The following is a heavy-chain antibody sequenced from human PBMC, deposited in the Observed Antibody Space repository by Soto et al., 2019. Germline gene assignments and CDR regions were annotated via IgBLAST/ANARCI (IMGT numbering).Heavy chain of an antibody. CDR2: IYDRSKWYN. Sequence: SQTLSLTCAISGDSVSSSGATWNWIRQSPSRGLEWLGRIYDRSKWYNDYAVSVKSRITINPDTSRNQFSLQLNSVTPEDTAVYYCASISPYGGSSSCFDFWGQGTLVTGSS. D-gene: IGHD2-2*01. J-gene: IGHJ4*02. CDR1: GDSVSSSGAT. V-gene: IGHV6-1*01. CDR3: ASISPYGGSSSCFDF.